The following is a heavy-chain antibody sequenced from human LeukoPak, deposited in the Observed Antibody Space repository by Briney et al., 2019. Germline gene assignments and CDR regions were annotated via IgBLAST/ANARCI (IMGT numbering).Heavy chain of an antibody. CDR2: IYTSGST. Sequence: PSETLSLTCTVSGGSISSYYWSWIRQPPGKGLEWIGYIYTSGSTNYNPSLKSRVTISVDTSKNQFSPKLSSVTAADTAVYYCARGITIFGVVYYYYMDVWGKGTTVTVSS. CDR1: GGSISSYY. CDR3: ARGITIFGVVYYYYMDV. D-gene: IGHD3-3*01. J-gene: IGHJ6*03. V-gene: IGHV4-4*09.